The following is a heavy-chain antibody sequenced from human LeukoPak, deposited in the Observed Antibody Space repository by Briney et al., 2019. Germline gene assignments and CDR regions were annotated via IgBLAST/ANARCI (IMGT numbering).Heavy chain of an antibody. D-gene: IGHD2-15*01. CDR2: TSGSGGST. CDR1: GFTFSSYA. V-gene: IGHV3-23*01. J-gene: IGHJ4*02. Sequence: GGSLRLSCAASGFTFSSYAMSWVRQAPGKGLEWVSGTSGSGGSTYYAGSVKGRFTISRDNSKNALYLQMNSLRVEDTAVYYCAKNGGSQCYSHLDSWGQGTLVTVSS. CDR3: AKNGGSQCYSHLDS.